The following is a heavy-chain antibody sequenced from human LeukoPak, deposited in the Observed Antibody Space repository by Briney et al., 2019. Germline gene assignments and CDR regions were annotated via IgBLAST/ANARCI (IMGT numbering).Heavy chain of an antibody. V-gene: IGHV4-61*03. Sequence: SETLSLTCTVSGGSVNSGSYYWSWIRQPPGKGLEWIGYIYYSGSTNYNPSLKSRVTISVDTSKNHFSLKLSSVTAADTAVYYCARRYSSGWYYYSDYWGQGTLVTVSS. CDR3: ARRYSSGWYYYSDY. CDR2: IYYSGST. D-gene: IGHD6-19*01. J-gene: IGHJ4*02. CDR1: GGSVNSGSYY.